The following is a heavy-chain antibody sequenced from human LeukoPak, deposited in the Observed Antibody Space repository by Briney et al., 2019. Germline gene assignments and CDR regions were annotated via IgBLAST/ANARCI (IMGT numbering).Heavy chain of an antibody. CDR3: ASPAHYYDSREMGY. J-gene: IGHJ4*02. V-gene: IGHV1-18*01. CDR1: GYTFTNYG. CDR2: ISAYNGNT. D-gene: IGHD3-22*01. Sequence: ASVKVSCKASGYTFTNYGISWVRQAPGQGLEWMGWISAYNGNTNYAQKLQGRVTMTTGTSTSTAYMELRSLRSDDTAVYYCASPAHYYDSREMGYWGQGTLVTVSS.